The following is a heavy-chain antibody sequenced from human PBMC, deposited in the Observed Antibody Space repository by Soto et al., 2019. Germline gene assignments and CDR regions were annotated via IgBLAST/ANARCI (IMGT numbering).Heavy chain of an antibody. J-gene: IGHJ4*02. Sequence: VKVSCKVSGYTLTELSMHWVRQAPGKGLEWMGGFDPEDGETIYAQKFQGRVTMTEDTSTDAAYMELSSLRSEDTAVYYCATDLSADTAMLGIFDYWGQGTLVTVSS. D-gene: IGHD5-18*01. CDR3: ATDLSADTAMLGIFDY. CDR1: GYTLTELS. V-gene: IGHV1-24*01. CDR2: FDPEDGET.